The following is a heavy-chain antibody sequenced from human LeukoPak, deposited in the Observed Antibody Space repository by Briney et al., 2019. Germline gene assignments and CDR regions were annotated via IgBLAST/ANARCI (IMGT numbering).Heavy chain of an antibody. CDR2: FDPEDGET. Sequence: ASVKVSCKVSGYTLTELSMHWVRQAPGKGLEWMGGFDPEDGETIYAQKFQGRVTMTEDTSTDTAYMELSSLRSEDTAVYYCATAHDYYDSSGYYTNWFDPWGQGTLVTVSS. CDR1: GYTLTELS. J-gene: IGHJ5*02. V-gene: IGHV1-24*01. CDR3: ATAHDYYDSSGYYTNWFDP. D-gene: IGHD3-22*01.